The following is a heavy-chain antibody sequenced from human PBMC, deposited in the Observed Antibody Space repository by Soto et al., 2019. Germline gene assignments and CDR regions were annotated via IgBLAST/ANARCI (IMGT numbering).Heavy chain of an antibody. CDR3: ARGQRGSGSYYSSAFDI. J-gene: IGHJ3*02. D-gene: IGHD3-10*01. V-gene: IGHV4-34*01. CDR1: GGSFSGYY. Sequence: SETLSLTCAVYGGSFSGYYWSWIRQPPGKGLEWIGEINHSGSTNYNPSLKSRVTISVDTSKNQFSLKLSSVTAADTAVYYCARGQRGSGSYYSSAFDIWGQGTIVTVSS. CDR2: INHSGST.